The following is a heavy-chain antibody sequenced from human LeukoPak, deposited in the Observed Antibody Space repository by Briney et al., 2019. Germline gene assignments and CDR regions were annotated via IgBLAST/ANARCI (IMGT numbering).Heavy chain of an antibody. J-gene: IGHJ4*02. D-gene: IGHD6-19*01. CDR3: ARGGWLVSYYFDY. V-gene: IGHV1-69*13. CDR1: GGTFSSYA. CDR2: IIPIFGTP. Sequence: ASVKVSCKAPGGTFSSYAISWVRQAPGQGLEWMGGIIPIFGTPNYAQKFQGRVTITADESTSTAYMELSSLRSEDTAVYYCARGGWLVSYYFDYWGQGTLVTVSS.